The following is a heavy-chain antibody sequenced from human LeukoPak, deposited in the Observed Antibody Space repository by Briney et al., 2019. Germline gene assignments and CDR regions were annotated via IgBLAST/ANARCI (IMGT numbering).Heavy chain of an antibody. CDR3: ARGEGWHCSGSGCFTHWFDP. CDR2: ISWNSGSI. CDR1: GFTFDDYA. J-gene: IGHJ5*02. Sequence: PGRSLRLSCAASGFTFDDYAMHWVRQAPGKGLEWVSGISWNSGSIGYADSVKGRFTISRDNAKNTLYLQMNSLRAEDTAVYYCARGEGWHCSGSGCFTHWFDPWGQGALVTVSS. D-gene: IGHD2-2*02. V-gene: IGHV3-9*01.